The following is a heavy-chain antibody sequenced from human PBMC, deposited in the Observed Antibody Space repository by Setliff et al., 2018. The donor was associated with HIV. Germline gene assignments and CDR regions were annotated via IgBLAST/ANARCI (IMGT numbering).Heavy chain of an antibody. CDR1: GLTFSTSY. V-gene: IGHV3-7*03. D-gene: IGHD4-17*01. Sequence: PGGSLRLSCEASGLTFSTSYVTWLRQAPGKGLEWVAGIRPDASNKYYVDSVKGRFTISRDNDKKSLYLQMNSLRVEDTAVYYCARDPAYGAIDYWGQGTLVTVSS. CDR2: IRPDASNK. CDR3: ARDPAYGAIDY. J-gene: IGHJ4*02.